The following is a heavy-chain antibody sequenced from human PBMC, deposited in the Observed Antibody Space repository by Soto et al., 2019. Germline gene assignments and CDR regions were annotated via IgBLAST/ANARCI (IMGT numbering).Heavy chain of an antibody. J-gene: IGHJ4*02. V-gene: IGHV1-18*01. CDR1: GYTFTRCC. Sequence: ASVKVSCKASGYTFTRCCIGWVRQAPGQGLEWMGWISAYNGNTIYAQEFQGRVTMTTDTSTSTDYMELGTLRSDDTAMYYCARLSGCGGGSCYLPDYWGQGTLVTLSS. CDR3: ARLSGCGGGSCYLPDY. D-gene: IGHD2-15*01. CDR2: ISAYNGNT.